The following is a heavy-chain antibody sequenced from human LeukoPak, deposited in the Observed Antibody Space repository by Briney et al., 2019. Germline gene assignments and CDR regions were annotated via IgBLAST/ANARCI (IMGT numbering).Heavy chain of an antibody. CDR2: IYHSGST. Sequence: SETLSLTCTVSGYSISSGYYWGWIRQPPGKGLEWIGSIYHSGSTYYNPSLKSRVTISVDTSKNQSSLKLSSVTAADTAVYYCAREEGHYGGLWFGELLSFDYWGQGTLVTVSS. CDR3: AREEGHYGGLWFGELLSFDY. J-gene: IGHJ4*02. CDR1: GYSISSGYY. D-gene: IGHD3-10*01. V-gene: IGHV4-38-2*02.